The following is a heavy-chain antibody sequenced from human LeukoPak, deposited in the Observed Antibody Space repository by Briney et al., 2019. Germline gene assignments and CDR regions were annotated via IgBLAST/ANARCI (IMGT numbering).Heavy chain of an antibody. CDR3: ARDPGYYDSSGYPVFGH. Sequence: ASVTVSCTASGYTFTGYYMHWVRQAPGQGLEWMVWINPNSGGTNYAQKFQGRVTMTRDTSISTAYMEVSRLRSDDTAVYYCARDPGYYDSSGYPVFGHWGQGTLVTVSS. V-gene: IGHV1-2*02. CDR2: INPNSGGT. D-gene: IGHD3-22*01. J-gene: IGHJ4*02. CDR1: GYTFTGYY.